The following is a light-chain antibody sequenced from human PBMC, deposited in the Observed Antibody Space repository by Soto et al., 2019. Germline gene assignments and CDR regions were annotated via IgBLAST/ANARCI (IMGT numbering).Light chain of an antibody. CDR3: QQSNSYPWT. V-gene: IGKV1-5*03. CDR2: MAS. J-gene: IGKJ1*01. Sequence: DIQMTQSRSTLSASAGDRVTITCRASQSISPYLAWYQQKPGKAPKLLIYMASSLQSGVPSRFSGSGSGTEFTLTISSLQPDDFATYYCQQSNSYPWTFGQGPQVDIK. CDR1: QSISPY.